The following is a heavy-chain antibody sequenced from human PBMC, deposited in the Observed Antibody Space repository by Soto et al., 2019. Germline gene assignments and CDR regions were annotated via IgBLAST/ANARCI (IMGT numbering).Heavy chain of an antibody. Sequence: SETLSLTCAVSGGSISSSNWWSWVRQPPGKGLEWIGEIYHSGSTNYNPSLKSRVTISVDKSKNQFSLKLSSVTAADTAVYYCARLMGDYYGSGSYYKIYYYGMDVWGQGTTVTVSS. V-gene: IGHV4-4*02. J-gene: IGHJ6*02. CDR1: GGSISSSNW. CDR2: IYHSGST. D-gene: IGHD3-10*01. CDR3: ARLMGDYYGSGSYYKIYYYGMDV.